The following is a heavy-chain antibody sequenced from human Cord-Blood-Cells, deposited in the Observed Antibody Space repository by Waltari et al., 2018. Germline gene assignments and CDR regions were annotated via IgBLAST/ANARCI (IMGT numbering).Heavy chain of an antibody. V-gene: IGHV3-30*04. CDR1: GFTFSSSA. J-gene: IGHJ4*02. D-gene: IGHD6-13*01. Sequence: QVQLVESGGGVVQPGRSLRLSCAASGFTFSSSAMLWVRPAPGKALEWVAVISYDGSNKYYADSVKGRFTISRDNSKNTLYLQMNSLRAEDTAVYYCARGSRIAAAGGPDYWGQGTLVTVSS. CDR2: ISYDGSNK. CDR3: ARGSRIAAAGGPDY.